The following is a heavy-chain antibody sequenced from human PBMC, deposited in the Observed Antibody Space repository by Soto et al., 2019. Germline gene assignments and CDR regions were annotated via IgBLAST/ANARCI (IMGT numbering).Heavy chain of an antibody. CDR3: ARGAPSSSFYYYYYYGMDV. V-gene: IGHV4-4*02. CDR1: GGSISSSNW. CDR2: IYHSGST. D-gene: IGHD6-13*01. J-gene: IGHJ6*02. Sequence: PSETLSLTCAVSGGSISSSNWWSWVRQPPGKGLEWIGEIYHSGSTNYNPSLKSRVTISVDKSKNQFSLKLSSVTAADTAVYYCARGAPSSSFYYYYYYGMDVWGQGTTVTVYS.